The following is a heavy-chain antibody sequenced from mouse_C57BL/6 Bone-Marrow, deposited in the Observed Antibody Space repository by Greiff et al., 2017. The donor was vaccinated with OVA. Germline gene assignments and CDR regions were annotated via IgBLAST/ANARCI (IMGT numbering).Heavy chain of an antibody. J-gene: IGHJ4*01. CDR3: AREMNYYGSSYDYYAMDY. D-gene: IGHD1-1*01. Sequence: EVKVVESEGGLVQPGSSMKLSCTASGFTFSDYYMAWVRQVPEKGLEWVANINYDGSSTYYLDSLKSRFIISRDNAKNILYLQMSSLKSEDTATYYCAREMNYYGSSYDYYAMDYWGQGTSVTVSS. V-gene: IGHV5-16*01. CDR2: INYDGSST. CDR1: GFTFSDYY.